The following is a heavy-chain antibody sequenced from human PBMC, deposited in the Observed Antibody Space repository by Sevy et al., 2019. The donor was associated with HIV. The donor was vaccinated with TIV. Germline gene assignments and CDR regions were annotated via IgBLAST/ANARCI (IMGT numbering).Heavy chain of an antibody. J-gene: IGHJ1*01. CDR2: ISFDGSNK. V-gene: IGHV3-30-3*01. CDR1: GFTFTLYS. D-gene: IGHD1-1*01. CDR3: ALERLSSDVAEYFQN. Sequence: GGSLRLSCAASGFTFTLYSMHWVRQAPGKGLEWVATISFDGSNKHYADSVKGRFTISRDNSQNSLYLQMNILRTEDTAVYYCALERLSSDVAEYFQNRGQDTLATTSS.